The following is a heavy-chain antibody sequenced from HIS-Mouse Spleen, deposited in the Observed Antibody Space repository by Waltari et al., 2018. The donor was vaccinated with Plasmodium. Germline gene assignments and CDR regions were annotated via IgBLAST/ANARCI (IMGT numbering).Heavy chain of an antibody. CDR2: IKQDGSEK. D-gene: IGHD6-13*01. CDR3: ASSWYWYFDL. J-gene: IGHJ2*01. Sequence: EVQLVEYGGGLVQPGGSLRLSCAASGFPFSSYWMSWDRQAPGKGLEWVANIKQDGSEKYYVDSVKGRFTISRDNAKNSLYLQMNSLRAEDTAVYYCASSWYWYFDLWGRGTLVTVSS. V-gene: IGHV3-7*01. CDR1: GFPFSSYW.